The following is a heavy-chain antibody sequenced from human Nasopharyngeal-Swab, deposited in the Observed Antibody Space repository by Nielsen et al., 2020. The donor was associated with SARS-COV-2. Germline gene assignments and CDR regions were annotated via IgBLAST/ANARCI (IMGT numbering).Heavy chain of an antibody. Sequence: GESLKISCKASGFSVTSHGMHWVRQAPGKGLEWVAVIWYGGTNKFYADSVKGRFTISRDNSKNTLYLQMNSLRAEDTAMYYCHLSSGYDGYINYWGQGTLVTVSS. CDR1: GFSVTSHG. CDR3: HLSSGYDGYINY. D-gene: IGHD3-22*01. J-gene: IGHJ4*02. CDR2: IWYGGTNK. V-gene: IGHV3-33*01.